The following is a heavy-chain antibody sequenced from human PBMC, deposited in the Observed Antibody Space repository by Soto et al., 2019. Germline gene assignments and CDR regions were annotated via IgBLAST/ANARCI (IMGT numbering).Heavy chain of an antibody. CDR2: ISYDGSNK. V-gene: IGHV3-30*18. CDR1: GFTFSSYG. CDR3: AKDLGSAVRFLEWPNPGYYYGMDV. J-gene: IGHJ6*02. D-gene: IGHD3-3*01. Sequence: GGSLRLSCAASGFTFSSYGMHWVRQAPGKGLEWVAVISYDGSNKYYADSVKGRFTISRDNSKNTLYLQMNSLRAEDTAVYYCAKDLGSAVRFLEWPNPGYYYGMDVWGQGTTVTVSS.